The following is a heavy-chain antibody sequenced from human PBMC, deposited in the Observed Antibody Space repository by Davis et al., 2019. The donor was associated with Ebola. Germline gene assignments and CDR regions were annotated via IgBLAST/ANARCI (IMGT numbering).Heavy chain of an antibody. D-gene: IGHD6-19*01. CDR2: IYSGGST. CDR3: ARVRSRGDGSGWSRIDY. CDR1: GFTVSSNY. V-gene: IGHV3-66*01. J-gene: IGHJ4*02. Sequence: PGGSLRLSCAASGFTVSSNYMSWVRQAPGKGLEWVSVIYSGGSTYYADSVKGRFAISRDNSKNTLYLQMNSLRAEDTAVYYCARVRSRGDGSGWSRIDYWGQGTLVTVSS.